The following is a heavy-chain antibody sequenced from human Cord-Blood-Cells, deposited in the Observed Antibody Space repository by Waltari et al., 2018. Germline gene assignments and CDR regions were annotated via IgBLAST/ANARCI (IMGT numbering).Heavy chain of an antibody. J-gene: IGHJ4*02. D-gene: IGHD1-26*01. CDR3: ARSAGDVGFFDY. Sequence: QVQLQQWGAGLLKPSETLSLTCAVYGGSFSGYYWSWIRRPPGKGLEWIGEINHSGSTNYNPSLKSRVTISVDTSKNQFSLKLSSVTAADTAVYYCARSAGDVGFFDYWGQGTLVTVSS. CDR2: INHSGST. V-gene: IGHV4-34*01. CDR1: GGSFSGYY.